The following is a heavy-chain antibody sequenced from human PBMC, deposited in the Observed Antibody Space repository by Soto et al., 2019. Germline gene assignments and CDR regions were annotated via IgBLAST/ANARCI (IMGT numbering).Heavy chain of an antibody. J-gene: IGHJ3*02. D-gene: IGHD7-27*01. CDR3: AKDLGHGGRGAFVI. Sequence: ESGGGVVQPGRSLRLSCAASGFTFSFYGMHWVRQAPGKGLEWVAVISYDGSNKYYADSVKGRFTISRDNYKNTLFLQMNSLRAEDTAVYYCAKDLGHGGRGAFVIWGQGTMVTVSS. CDR1: GFTFSFYG. CDR2: ISYDGSNK. V-gene: IGHV3-30*18.